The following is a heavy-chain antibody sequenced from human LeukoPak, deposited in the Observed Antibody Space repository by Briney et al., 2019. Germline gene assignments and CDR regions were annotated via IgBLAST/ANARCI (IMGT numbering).Heavy chain of an antibody. D-gene: IGHD2-2*02. CDR1: GFTFSSYA. V-gene: IGHV3-23*01. CDR2: ISGSGGST. CDR3: AKGYCSSTSCYTDY. J-gene: IGHJ4*02. Sequence: PGGSLGLSCEASGFTFSSYAMSWVRQAPGKGLEWVSAISGSGGSTYYADSVKGRFTISRDNSKNTLYLQMNSLRAEDTAVYYCAKGYCSSTSCYTDYWGQGTLVTVSS.